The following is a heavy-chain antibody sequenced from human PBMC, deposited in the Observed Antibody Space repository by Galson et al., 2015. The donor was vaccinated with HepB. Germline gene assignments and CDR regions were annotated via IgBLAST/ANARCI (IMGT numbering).Heavy chain of an antibody. J-gene: IGHJ4*02. V-gene: IGHV3-23*01. D-gene: IGHD3-3*01. CDR3: AKDGPAEFWSGYYHDY. Sequence: SLRLSCAASGFTFSSYAMSWVRQAPGKGLEWVSAISGSGGSTYYADSVKGRFTISRDNSKNTLYLQMNSLRAEDTAVYYCAKDGPAEFWSGYYHDYWGQGTLVTVSS. CDR1: GFTFSSYA. CDR2: ISGSGGST.